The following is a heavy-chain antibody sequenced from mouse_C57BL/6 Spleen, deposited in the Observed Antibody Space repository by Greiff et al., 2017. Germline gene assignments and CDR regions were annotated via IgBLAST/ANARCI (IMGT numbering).Heavy chain of an antibody. V-gene: IGHV1-69*01. Sequence: VQLQQPGAELVMPGASVKLSCKASGYTFTSYWMHWVKQRPGQGLEWIGEIDPSDSYTNYNQKFKGKAILTADKSSSTAYMELRSLTSEDSAVYYCTRVYSYYAMDYWGQGTSVTVSS. D-gene: IGHD2-1*01. J-gene: IGHJ4*01. CDR3: TRVYSYYAMDY. CDR2: IDPSDSYT. CDR1: GYTFTSYW.